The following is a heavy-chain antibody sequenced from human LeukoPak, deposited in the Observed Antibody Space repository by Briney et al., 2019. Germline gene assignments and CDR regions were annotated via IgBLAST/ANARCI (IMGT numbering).Heavy chain of an antibody. Sequence: KPSETLSLTCTVSGGSISSYYWSWIRQPPGKGLEWIGYIYYSGSTNYNPSLKSRVTMSVDTSKNQFSLKLSSVTAADTAVYYCARVSGYSSSWLYYFDYWGQGTLVTVSS. CDR2: IYYSGST. V-gene: IGHV4-59*12. D-gene: IGHD6-13*01. CDR3: ARVSGYSSSWLYYFDY. J-gene: IGHJ4*02. CDR1: GGSISSYY.